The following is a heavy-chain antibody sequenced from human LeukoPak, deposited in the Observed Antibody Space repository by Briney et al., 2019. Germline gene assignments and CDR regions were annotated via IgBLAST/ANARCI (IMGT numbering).Heavy chain of an antibody. D-gene: IGHD3-10*01. Sequence: GGSLRLSCAVSGFTFISYSMNWVRQAPGKGLEWVSSISSGGSYIYYADSVKGRFTISRDNAQNSLYLQMNSLRAEDTAVYYCARSWRDGSGNYYPYDAFDIWGQGTMVTVSS. CDR1: GFTFISYS. CDR3: ARSWRDGSGNYYPYDAFDI. J-gene: IGHJ3*02. V-gene: IGHV3-21*01. CDR2: ISSGGSYI.